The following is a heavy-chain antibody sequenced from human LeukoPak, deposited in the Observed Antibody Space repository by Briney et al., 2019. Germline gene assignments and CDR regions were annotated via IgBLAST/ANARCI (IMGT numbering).Heavy chain of an antibody. CDR2: INHSGST. CDR1: GGSFSGYY. J-gene: IGHJ5*02. D-gene: IGHD3-10*01. Sequence: SETLSLTCAVYGGSFSGYYWSWIRQPPGKGLEWIGEINHSGSTNYNPSLKSRVTISVDTSKNQFSLKLSSVTAADTAVYYCASHWMRSVYYYGSGSYYNRPYNWFDPWGQGTLVTVSS. CDR3: ASHWMRSVYYYGSGSYYNRPYNWFDP. V-gene: IGHV4-34*01.